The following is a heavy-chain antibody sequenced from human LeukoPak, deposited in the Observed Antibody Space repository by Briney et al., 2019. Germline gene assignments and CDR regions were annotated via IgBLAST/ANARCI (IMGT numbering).Heavy chain of an antibody. J-gene: IGHJ6*03. V-gene: IGHV4-39*07. CDR2: IYYSGTT. Sequence: SETLSLTCTVSGGSISSGSYYWGWVRQPPGKGLEWIGTIYYSGTTYYHPSLKSRVIISIDTSKNHFSLKLSSVTAADTAIYYCARDFSSSSTVYYYYYMDVWGKGTTVTVSS. D-gene: IGHD6-6*01. CDR3: ARDFSSSSTVYYYYYMDV. CDR1: GGSISSGSYY.